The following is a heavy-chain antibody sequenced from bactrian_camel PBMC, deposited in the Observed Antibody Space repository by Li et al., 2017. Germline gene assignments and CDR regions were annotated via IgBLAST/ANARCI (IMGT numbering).Heavy chain of an antibody. CDR1: GYTYDTYC. Sequence: VQLVESGGGSALAGGSLRLSCEAPGYTYDTYCMGWFRQAPGKEREGIATIDSDGDTAYVESMKGRFTISVDNAKNTLYLQMNSLNPEDTGTYTCAADDPSCGLGSWRYKYWGQGTQVTVS. CDR2: IDSDGDT. D-gene: IGHD5*01. J-gene: IGHJ4*01. CDR3: AADDPSCGLGSWRYKY. V-gene: IGHV3S26*01.